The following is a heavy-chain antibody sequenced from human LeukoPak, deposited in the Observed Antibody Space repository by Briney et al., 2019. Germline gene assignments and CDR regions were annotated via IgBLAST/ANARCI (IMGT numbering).Heavy chain of an antibody. V-gene: IGHV4-31*03. CDR2: IYYSGST. J-gene: IGHJ5*02. D-gene: IGHD3-3*01. CDR3: ARAPYYDFWSGYGIWFDP. CDR1: GGSISSGGYY. Sequence: TLSLTCTVSGGSISSGGYYWSWIRQHPGKGLEWIGYIYYSGSTYYNPSLKSRVTISVDTSKSQFSLKLSSVTAADTAVYYCARAPYYDFWSGYGIWFDPWGQGTLVTVSS.